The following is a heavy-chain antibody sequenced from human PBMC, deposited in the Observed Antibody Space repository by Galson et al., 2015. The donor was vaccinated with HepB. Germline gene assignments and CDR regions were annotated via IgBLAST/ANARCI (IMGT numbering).Heavy chain of an antibody. J-gene: IGHJ3*01. D-gene: IGHD2-8*01. CDR1: GITFSSYW. V-gene: IGHV3-7*01. CDR3: ATGGLMYAFDV. CDR2: IKPDGTET. Sequence: SLRLSCAVSGITFSSYWMNWLRQAPGKGLECVASIKPDGTETQYVDPVKGRFTISRDNAKNSLYLQVNSLTVEGTAVYYCATGGLMYAFDVWGRGTKVTVSS.